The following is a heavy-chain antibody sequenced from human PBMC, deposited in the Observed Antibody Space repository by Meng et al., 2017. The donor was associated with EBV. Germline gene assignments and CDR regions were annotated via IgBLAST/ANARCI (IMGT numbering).Heavy chain of an antibody. Sequence: QLQLQWTRSGFGTPSQTLSLTCTVSGGSGSSGNNYWIWIRQPPGKGLEWIGYIYYSGRTYYNPSLESRVTMSVDTAKNQFSLNLNSVTAADTAVYYCARVNGDCFSTICYKGWFDPWGQGTLVTVSS. D-gene: IGHD2-2*02. CDR3: ARVNGDCFSTICYKGWFDP. CDR1: GGSGSSGNNY. CDR2: IYYSGRT. V-gene: IGHV4-30-4*01. J-gene: IGHJ5*02.